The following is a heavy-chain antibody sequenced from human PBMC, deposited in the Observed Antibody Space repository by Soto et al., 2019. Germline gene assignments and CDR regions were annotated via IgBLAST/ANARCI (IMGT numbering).Heavy chain of an antibody. CDR2: IWYDGSKK. Sequence: GGSLRLSCAASGFVFSDYGIHWVRQAPGKGLEWVALIWYDGSKKYYADSVKGRFTVSRDNINSTLYLEMNSLRVEDSAVYYCAREGAVAGSKDFWGQGPRVTV. V-gene: IGHV3-33*01. CDR1: GFVFSDYG. D-gene: IGHD6-19*01. CDR3: AREGAVAGSKDF. J-gene: IGHJ4*02.